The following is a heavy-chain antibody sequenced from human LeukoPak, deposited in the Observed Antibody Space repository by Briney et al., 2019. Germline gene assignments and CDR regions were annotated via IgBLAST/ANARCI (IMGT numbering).Heavy chain of an antibody. D-gene: IGHD2-15*01. J-gene: IGHJ4*02. CDR1: GFTFSTHY. CDR3: TRSLVAGIPRGGYGY. CDR2: INQDGSEK. Sequence: PGGSLRLSCAASGFTFSTHYMSWVRQAPGKGLEWVANINQDGSEKYYVDSVKGRFTISRDSAKNSLYLQMNSLRVEDTAVYYCTRSLVAGIPRGGYGYWGPGTLITVSS. V-gene: IGHV3-7*01.